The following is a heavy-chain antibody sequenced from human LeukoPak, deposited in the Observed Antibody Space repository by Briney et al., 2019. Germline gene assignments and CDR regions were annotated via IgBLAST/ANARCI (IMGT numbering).Heavy chain of an antibody. CDR1: GDSISSSSDY. D-gene: IGHD3-3*01. J-gene: IGHJ4*02. Sequence: SETLSLTCTVSGDSISSSSDYWGWIRQPPGKGLEWIGEINHSGSTNYNPSLKSRVTISVDTSKNQFSLKLSSVTAADTAVYYCARRDYDFWSGYWSGFDYWGQGTLVTVSS. CDR2: INHSGST. CDR3: ARRDYDFWSGYWSGFDY. V-gene: IGHV4-39*07.